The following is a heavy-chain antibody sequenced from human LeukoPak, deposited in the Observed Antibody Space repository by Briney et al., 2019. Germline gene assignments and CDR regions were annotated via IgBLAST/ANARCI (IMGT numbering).Heavy chain of an antibody. D-gene: IGHD3-10*01. J-gene: IGHJ6*03. Sequence: ASVKVSCKASGYTFTSYGISWVRQAPGQGLEWMGWISAYNGNTNYAQKLQGRVTITRNTSISTAYMELSSLRSEDTAVYYCARDYHVSGSYPLAYYMDVWGKGTTVTVSS. CDR2: ISAYNGNT. CDR3: ARDYHVSGSYPLAYYMDV. CDR1: GYTFTSYG. V-gene: IGHV1-18*01.